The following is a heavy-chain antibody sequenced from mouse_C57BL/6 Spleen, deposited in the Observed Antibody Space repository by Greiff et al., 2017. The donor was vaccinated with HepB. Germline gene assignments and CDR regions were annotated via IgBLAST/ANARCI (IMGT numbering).Heavy chain of an antibody. D-gene: IGHD3-2*02. CDR2: IDPETGGT. J-gene: IGHJ2*01. CDR1: GYTFTDYE. CDR3: TRKAQATGY. Sequence: QVHVKQSGAELVRPGASVTLSCKASGYTFTDYEMHWVKQTPVHGLEWIGAIDPETGGTAYNQKFKGKAILTADKSSSTAYMELRSLTSEDSAVYYCTRKAQATGYWGQGTTLTVSS. V-gene: IGHV1-15*01.